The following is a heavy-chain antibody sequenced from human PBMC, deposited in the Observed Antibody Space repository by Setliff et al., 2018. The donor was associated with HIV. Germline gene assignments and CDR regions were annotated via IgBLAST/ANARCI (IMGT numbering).Heavy chain of an antibody. J-gene: IGHJ4*02. D-gene: IGHD6-19*01. Sequence: PSETLSLTCAVSASSISSDYCWGWIRQPPGKGLEWIGSTHHSGSTYYNPSLNSRVTISVDTSKNHFSLKLRSVTAADTAVYYCARGVRDNSGWSSYYFDYWGQGTLVTVSS. CDR1: ASSISSDYC. CDR3: ARGVRDNSGWSSYYFDY. V-gene: IGHV4-38-2*01. CDR2: THHSGST.